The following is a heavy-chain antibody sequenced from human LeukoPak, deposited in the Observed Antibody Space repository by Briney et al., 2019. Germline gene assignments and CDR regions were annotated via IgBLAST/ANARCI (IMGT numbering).Heavy chain of an antibody. J-gene: IGHJ3*02. CDR1: GFTFSSYW. CDR2: INSDGSIT. D-gene: IGHD1-1*01. V-gene: IGHV3-74*01. CDR3: ARVSSEADLDHDAFDI. Sequence: GGSLRLSCTASGFTFSSYWMHWVRQAPGKGLVWVSRINSDGSITDYADSVKGRFTISRDNAKNSLYLQMNSLRAEDTALYYCARVSSEADLDHDAFDIWGQGTMVTVSS.